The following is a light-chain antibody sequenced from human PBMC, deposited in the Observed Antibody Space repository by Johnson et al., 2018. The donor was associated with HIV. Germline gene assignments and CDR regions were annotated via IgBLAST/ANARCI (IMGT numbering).Light chain of an antibody. J-gene: IGLJ1*01. CDR2: ENY. CDR3: GTWDSSLSAYV. Sequence: QSVLTQPPSVSAAPGQKVTISCSGSSSNIGNNYVSWYQQLPGTAPKLHIYENYKRPSGIPDRFSGSKSGTSATLGITGLQTGDEADYYCGTWDSSLSAYVCGTGTQVTVL. CDR1: SSNIGNNY. V-gene: IGLV1-51*02.